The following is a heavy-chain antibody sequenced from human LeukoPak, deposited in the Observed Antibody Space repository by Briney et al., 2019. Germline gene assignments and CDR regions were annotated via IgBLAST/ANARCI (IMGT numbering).Heavy chain of an antibody. V-gene: IGHV4-39*07. CDR1: GASTSSHIDY. D-gene: IGHD6-25*01. CDR3: VRLSLGSTTAAY. Sequence: SETLSITCTVAGASTSSHIDYWGWIRQPPGKGLEWIGSIYHNGNTYYNPSLTSRVAMSIDTSKNQFSLIVRSVTAADTAVYYCVRLSLGSTTAAYWGPGTLVTVSS. CDR2: IYHNGNT. J-gene: IGHJ4*02.